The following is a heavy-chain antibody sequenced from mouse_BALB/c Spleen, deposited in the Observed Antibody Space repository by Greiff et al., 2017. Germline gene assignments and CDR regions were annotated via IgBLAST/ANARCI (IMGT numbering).Heavy chain of an antibody. CDR3: AREDYYGSSPSWFAY. CDR1: GFNIKDTY. V-gene: IGHV14-3*02. J-gene: IGHJ3*01. Sequence: VQLQQSGAELVKPGASVKLSCTASGFNIKDTYMHWVKQRPEQGLEWIGRIDPANGNTKYDPKFQGKATITADTSSSTAYMELRSLTSEDSAVYYCAREDYYGSSPSWFAYWGQGTLVTVSA. D-gene: IGHD1-1*01. CDR2: IDPANGNT.